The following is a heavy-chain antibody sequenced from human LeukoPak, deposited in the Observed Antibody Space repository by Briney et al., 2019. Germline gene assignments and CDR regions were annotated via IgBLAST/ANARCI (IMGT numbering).Heavy chain of an antibody. D-gene: IGHD6-19*01. Sequence: PSETLSLTCTVSGCSISSSSYYWGWIRQPPGKGLEWNGSIYYRESTYYNPSLKSRVTISVDTSKNQFSLKLSSVTAADTAVYYCARSPQQWLVRVTGAFDIWGQGTMVTVSS. V-gene: IGHV4-39*01. J-gene: IGHJ3*02. CDR2: IYYREST. CDR1: GCSISSSSYY. CDR3: ARSPQQWLVRVTGAFDI.